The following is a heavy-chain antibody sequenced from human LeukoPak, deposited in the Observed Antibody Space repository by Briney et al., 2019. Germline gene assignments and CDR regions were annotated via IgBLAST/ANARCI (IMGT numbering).Heavy chain of an antibody. CDR3: ARDSIMVRGATDC. CDR1: GYTFTSYY. CDR2: INPSGGST. V-gene: IGHV1-46*01. D-gene: IGHD3-10*01. J-gene: IGHJ4*02. Sequence: GASVKVSCKASGYTFTSYYMHWVRQAPGQGLEWMGIINPSGGSTSYAQKFQGRVTMTRDMSTSTVYMELSSLRSEDTAVYYCARDSIMVRGATDCWGQGTLVTVSS.